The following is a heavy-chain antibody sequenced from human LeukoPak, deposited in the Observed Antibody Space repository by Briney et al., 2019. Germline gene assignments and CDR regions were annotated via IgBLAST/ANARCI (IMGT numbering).Heavy chain of an antibody. J-gene: IGHJ6*04. Sequence: ASVKVSCKASGYTFTSYAMHWVRQAPGQRLEWMGWINAGNGNTKYSQKFQGRVTITRNTSASTAYMELSSLRSEDTAVYYCAREERRCGGYGGYYYYYGMDVWGKGTTVTVSS. CDR1: GYTFTSYA. V-gene: IGHV1-3*01. CDR3: AREERRCGGYGGYYYYYGMDV. D-gene: IGHD2-21*01. CDR2: INAGNGNT.